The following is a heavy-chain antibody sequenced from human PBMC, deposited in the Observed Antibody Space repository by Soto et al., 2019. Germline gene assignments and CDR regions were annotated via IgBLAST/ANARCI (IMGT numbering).Heavy chain of an antibody. CDR3: ARSGIQLWSYFDY. D-gene: IGHD5-18*01. CDR2: IIPILGIA. Sequence: QVQLVQSGAEVKKPGSSVKVSCKASGGTFSSYTISWVRQAPGQGLEWMGRIIPILGIANYAQKFQGRVTITADKSTSTSYMELSSLRSEDTAVYYCARSGIQLWSYFDYWGQGTLVTVSS. J-gene: IGHJ4*02. V-gene: IGHV1-69*02. CDR1: GGTFSSYT.